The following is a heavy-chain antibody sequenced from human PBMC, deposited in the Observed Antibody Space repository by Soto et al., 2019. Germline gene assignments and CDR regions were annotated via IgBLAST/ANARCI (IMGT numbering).Heavy chain of an antibody. CDR1: GYTFTSYG. CDR2: ISAYNGDT. J-gene: IGHJ4*02. CDR3: ARTELYYHSSGYYPFDY. D-gene: IGHD3-22*01. Sequence: ASVKVSCKASGYTFTSYGISWVRQAPGQGLEWMGWISAYNGDTNYAQKLQGRVTMTTDTSTSTAYMELRSLRSDDTAVYYCARTELYYHSSGYYPFDYWGQGTLVTVSS. V-gene: IGHV1-18*04.